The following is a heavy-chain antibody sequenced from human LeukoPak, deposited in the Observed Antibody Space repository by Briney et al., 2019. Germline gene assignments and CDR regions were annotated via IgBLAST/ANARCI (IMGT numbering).Heavy chain of an antibody. CDR1: GYPFTSYG. D-gene: IGHD3-10*01. CDR3: ARYKVPPHQDSSMVPGVYYYYGMDV. J-gene: IGHJ6*02. Sequence: SVKVSCKASGYPFTSYGISWVRQAPGQGLEWMGGIIPFFGTPSYAQKFHGRVTITADESTNTAYMEVSSLRSEDTALYYCARYKVPPHQDSSMVPGVYYYYGMDVWGLGTTVTVSS. V-gene: IGHV1-69*13. CDR2: IIPFFGTP.